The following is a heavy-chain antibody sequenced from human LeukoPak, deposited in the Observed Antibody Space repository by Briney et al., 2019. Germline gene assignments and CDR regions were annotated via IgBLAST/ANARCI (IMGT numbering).Heavy chain of an antibody. J-gene: IGHJ3*02. CDR1: GGSFSSYY. Sequence: PSETLSLTCTVSGGSFSSYYWSWIRQPAGKGLEWIGRIYTSGSTNYNPSLKSRVTMSVDTSKNQFSLKLSSVTAADTAVYYCARAHPTTSNVGAFDIWGQGTMVTVSS. V-gene: IGHV4-4*07. D-gene: IGHD1-14*01. CDR3: ARAHPTTSNVGAFDI. CDR2: IYTSGST.